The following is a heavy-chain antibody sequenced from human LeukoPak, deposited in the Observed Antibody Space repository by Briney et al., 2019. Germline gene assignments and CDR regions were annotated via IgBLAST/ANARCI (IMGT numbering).Heavy chain of an antibody. D-gene: IGHD2-15*01. CDR2: IYYTGKT. Sequence: SHTLSLTCTVSGGSISSSSYFWGWIRQPPGKGLECIALIYYTGKTHYNPSLRSRVTISVDTSKNQFSLKLSSMSAADTALYYCAGVGSCGCGSCAWDYWGLGTLVTVSS. J-gene: IGHJ4*02. V-gene: IGHV4-39*01. CDR1: GGSISSSSYF. CDR3: AGVGSCGCGSCAWDY.